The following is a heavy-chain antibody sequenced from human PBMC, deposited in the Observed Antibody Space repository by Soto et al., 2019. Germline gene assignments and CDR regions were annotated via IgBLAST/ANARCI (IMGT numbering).Heavy chain of an antibody. V-gene: IGHV4-34*01. J-gene: IGHJ6*02. Sequence: SETLSLTCAVNDGSLSGYYWSWIRQSPGKGLGWIGEINHRGSSDYNPSLKSRVTISIDASKNHVTLELTSVTAADTAVYYCARSDNRNSLYGVDAWRQRTAVTVSS. CDR3: ARSDNRNSLYGVDA. D-gene: IGHD1-7*01. CDR2: INHRGSS. CDR1: DGSLSGYY.